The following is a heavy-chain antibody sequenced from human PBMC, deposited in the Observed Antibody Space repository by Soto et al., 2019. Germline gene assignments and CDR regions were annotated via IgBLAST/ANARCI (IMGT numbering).Heavy chain of an antibody. CDR2: ISSSSSTI. V-gene: IGHV3-48*01. CDR1: GFTFSSYS. D-gene: IGHD2-2*01. CDR3: ARYDIVVVPAASYMDV. J-gene: IGHJ6*03. Sequence: LRLSCAASGFTFSSYSMNWVRQAPGKGLERVSYISSSSSTIYYADSVKGRFTISRDNAKNSLYLQMNSLRAEDTAVYYCARYDIVVVPAASYMDVWGKGTTVTVSS.